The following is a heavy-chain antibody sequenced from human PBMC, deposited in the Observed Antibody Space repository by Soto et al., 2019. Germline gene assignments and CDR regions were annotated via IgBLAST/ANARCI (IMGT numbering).Heavy chain of an antibody. Sequence: SETLSLTCTVSGGSISSYYWTWIRQPPGKGLEWIGYIYKGGSINYNPSLKSRVTISVDTSNNQFSLKLSSVTAADTAVYYCARAYYDRSGYAVDPWGQGTLVTVSS. CDR2: IYKGGSI. CDR1: GGSISSYY. D-gene: IGHD3-22*01. J-gene: IGHJ5*02. V-gene: IGHV4-4*09. CDR3: ARAYYDRSGYAVDP.